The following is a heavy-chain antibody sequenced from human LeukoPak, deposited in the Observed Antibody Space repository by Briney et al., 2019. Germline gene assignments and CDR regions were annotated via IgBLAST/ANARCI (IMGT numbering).Heavy chain of an antibody. D-gene: IGHD2-15*01. CDR2: IYSGGTT. J-gene: IGHJ5*02. Sequence: HPGGSLRLSCAASGFTVSNNYMNWVRQAPGKGLEWVSVIYSGGTTYYDDSVKGRFTISRDNSKNTLYLQMNSLRAENTAVYYCAAHSSWGQGTLVTVSS. CDR1: GFTVSNNY. CDR3: AAHSS. V-gene: IGHV3-53*01.